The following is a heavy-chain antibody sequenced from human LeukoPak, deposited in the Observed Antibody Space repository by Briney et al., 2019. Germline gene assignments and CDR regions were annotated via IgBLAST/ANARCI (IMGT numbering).Heavy chain of an antibody. D-gene: IGHD6-19*01. Sequence: GGSLRLSCAASGFTFSSYGMHWVRQAPGKGLEWVAVISYDGSNKYYADSVKGRFTISRDNSKNTLYLQMNSLRAEDTAVYYCAKDKAGTGDYWGQGTLVTVSS. CDR3: AKDKAGTGDY. CDR1: GFTFSSYG. J-gene: IGHJ4*02. CDR2: ISYDGSNK. V-gene: IGHV3-30*18.